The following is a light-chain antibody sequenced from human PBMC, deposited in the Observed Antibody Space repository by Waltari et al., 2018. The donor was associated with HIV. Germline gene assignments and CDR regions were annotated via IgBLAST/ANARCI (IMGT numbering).Light chain of an antibody. CDR1: QSISSY. Sequence: DIQMTQSPSSLSASVGDRVTITCRASQSISSYLNWYQHKPGKAPKFLIYAASSLQSGVPSRFSGSGSGTDFTLTISSLQPEDFATYYCQQSYSTPLFGGGTKVEIK. J-gene: IGKJ4*01. V-gene: IGKV1-39*01. CDR2: AAS. CDR3: QQSYSTPL.